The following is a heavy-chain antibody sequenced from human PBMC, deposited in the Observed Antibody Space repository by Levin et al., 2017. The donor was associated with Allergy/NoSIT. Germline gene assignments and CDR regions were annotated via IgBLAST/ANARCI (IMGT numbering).Heavy chain of an antibody. Sequence: KISCKASGGTFSSYAISWVRQAPGQGLEWMGGIIPIFGTANYAQKFQGRVTITADESTSTAYMELSSLRSEDTAVYYCARGGLVVVQGVIVPFDPWGQGTLVTVSS. V-gene: IGHV1-69*01. D-gene: IGHD3-10*01. CDR3: ARGGLVVVQGVIVPFDP. J-gene: IGHJ5*02. CDR2: IIPIFGTA. CDR1: GGTFSSYA.